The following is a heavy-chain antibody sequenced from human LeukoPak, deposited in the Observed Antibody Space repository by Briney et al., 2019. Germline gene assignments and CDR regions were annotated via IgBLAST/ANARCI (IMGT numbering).Heavy chain of an antibody. D-gene: IGHD2-2*02. CDR2: ISGSGGST. CDR1: GFTFSSYA. V-gene: IGHV3-23*01. Sequence: GGSLRLSCAASGFTFSSYAMSWVRQAPGKGLEWVSAISGSGGSTYYADSVKGRFTISRDNSKNTLYLQMNSLRAKDTAVYYCARAVLYGGNYYYYYMDVWGKGTTVTVSS. CDR3: ARAVLYGGNYYYYYMDV. J-gene: IGHJ6*03.